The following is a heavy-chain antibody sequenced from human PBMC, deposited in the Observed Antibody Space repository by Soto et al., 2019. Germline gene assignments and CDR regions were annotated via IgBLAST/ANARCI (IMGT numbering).Heavy chain of an antibody. CDR2: ISGSGGST. CDR1: GFTFSSYA. J-gene: IGHJ4*02. Sequence: GGSLRLSCAASGFTFSSYAMSWVRQAPGKGLEWVSAISGSGGSTYYADSVKGRFTVSRDNSKNTLYLQMNSLRAEDTAVYYCAKVGTHLSYCSGGSCYDHFDYWGQGTLVTVSS. V-gene: IGHV3-23*01. D-gene: IGHD2-15*01. CDR3: AKVGTHLSYCSGGSCYDHFDY.